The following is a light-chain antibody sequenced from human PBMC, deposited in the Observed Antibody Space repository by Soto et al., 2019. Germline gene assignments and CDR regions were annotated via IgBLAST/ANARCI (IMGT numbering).Light chain of an antibody. CDR1: SSDVGRYNF. V-gene: IGLV2-14*01. CDR3: SSYSSTSTLWV. Sequence: QSALTQPASVSGSPGQSITISCTGTSSDVGRYNFVSWYIQHPGKAPKLLIFDVSDRPSGVSNRFSGSKSGNTASLTISGVQAEDEAAYFCSSYSSTSTLWVFGGGTKLTVL. CDR2: DVS. J-gene: IGLJ3*02.